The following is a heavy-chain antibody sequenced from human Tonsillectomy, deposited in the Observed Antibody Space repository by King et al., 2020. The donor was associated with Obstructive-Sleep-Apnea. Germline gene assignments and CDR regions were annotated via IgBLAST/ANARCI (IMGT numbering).Heavy chain of an antibody. V-gene: IGHV4-59*01. CDR2: INYSGST. CDR3: AGRGFSYSRTYYYGMDV. D-gene: IGHD6-13*01. J-gene: IGHJ6*02. Sequence: QLQESGPGLLKPSETLSLTCTVSGGSISSYYWSWIRHPPGKGLEWSGYINYSGSTTYNPALKSRVTISVDTTKNHSSLKLSSVTAAAPTVYYCAGRGFSYSRTYYYGMDVWGQGTTVTVSS. CDR1: GGSISSYY.